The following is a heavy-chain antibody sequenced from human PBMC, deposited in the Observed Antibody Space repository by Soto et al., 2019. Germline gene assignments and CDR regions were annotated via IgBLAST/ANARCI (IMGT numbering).Heavy chain of an antibody. Sequence: SETLSLTCTVSGGSVSDYYWGWIRQPPGKGLEWLGYMYYRGSAKYNPSLKSRVTTSVETKNQVSLKLTSVTAADTAVYYCARSRSSGWYGPVGIWGQGTMVTVSS. D-gene: IGHD6-19*01. CDR3: ARSRSSGWYGPVGI. V-gene: IGHV4-59*02. CDR2: MYYRGSA. CDR1: GGSVSDYY. J-gene: IGHJ3*02.